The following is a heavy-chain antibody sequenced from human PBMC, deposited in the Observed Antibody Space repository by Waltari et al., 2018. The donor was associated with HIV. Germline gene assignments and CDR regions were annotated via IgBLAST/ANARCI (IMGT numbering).Heavy chain of an antibody. CDR3: ARTYDILTGFGWFDP. CDR2: INAGNGNT. V-gene: IGHV1-3*01. J-gene: IGHJ5*02. CDR1: GYTFTTYT. Sequence: QVQLVQSGAEVKNPGASVKVSCKASGYTFTTYTIHWVRQAPGQRLEWMGWINAGNGNTKYSQNFQDGVTFTRETSASTAYMELSSLRSEDTALYYCARTYDILTGFGWFDPWGQGTLVTVSS. D-gene: IGHD3-9*01.